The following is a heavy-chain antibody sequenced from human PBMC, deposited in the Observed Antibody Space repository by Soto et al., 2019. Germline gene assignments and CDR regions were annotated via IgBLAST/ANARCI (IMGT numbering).Heavy chain of an antibody. CDR3: ARTGLRYWYFDL. Sequence: QLQLQESGPGLVKPSETLSLTCTVSGGSISSSSYYWGWIRQPPGKGREWIGSIYYSGSTYYNPSLKSRVTISVDTSKNQFSLKLSSVTAADTAVYYCARTGLRYWYFDLWGRGTLVTVSS. J-gene: IGHJ2*01. CDR2: IYYSGST. D-gene: IGHD4-17*01. V-gene: IGHV4-39*01. CDR1: GGSISSSSYY.